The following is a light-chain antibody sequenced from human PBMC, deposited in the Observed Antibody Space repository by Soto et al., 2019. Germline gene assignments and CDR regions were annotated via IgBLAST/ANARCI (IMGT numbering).Light chain of an antibody. Sequence: DIVVTQSPLSLPVTPGEPASISCRSSQSVLHSNGNYYLDWYLQKPGQSPQVLIYMGSNRASGVPDRFSGSGSGTDFTLKISRVEAGDVGVYYCMQTLQTRSFGQGTKLEIK. CDR3: MQTLQTRS. V-gene: IGKV2-28*01. J-gene: IGKJ2*01. CDR2: MGS. CDR1: QSVLHSNGNYY.